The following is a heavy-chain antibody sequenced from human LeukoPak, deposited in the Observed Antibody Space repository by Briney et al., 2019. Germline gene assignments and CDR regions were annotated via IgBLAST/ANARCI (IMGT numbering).Heavy chain of an antibody. J-gene: IGHJ4*02. CDR2: ISGSGGST. V-gene: IGHV3-23*01. Sequence: PGESLRLSCAASGFTFSSYAMSWVRQAPGKGLEWVSAISGSGGSTYYADSVKGRFTISRDNSKTTLYLQMNSLRAEDTAVYYCAKLGHGDYFVFAYWGQGTLVTVSS. CDR1: GFTFSSYA. D-gene: IGHD4-17*01. CDR3: AKLGHGDYFVFAY.